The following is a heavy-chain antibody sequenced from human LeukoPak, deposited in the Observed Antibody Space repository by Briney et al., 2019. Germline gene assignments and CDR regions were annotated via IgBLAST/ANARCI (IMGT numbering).Heavy chain of an antibody. CDR1: GVSISSYY. Sequence: SETLSLTCTVSGVSISSYYWSWIRQPPGKGLEWIGYIYYSGSTNYNPSLKSRVTISVDTSKNQFSLKLSSVTAADTAVYYCARNPYYYGSGTHNWFDPWGQGTLVTVSS. D-gene: IGHD3-10*01. CDR3: ARNPYYYGSGTHNWFDP. V-gene: IGHV4-59*01. CDR2: IYYSGST. J-gene: IGHJ5*02.